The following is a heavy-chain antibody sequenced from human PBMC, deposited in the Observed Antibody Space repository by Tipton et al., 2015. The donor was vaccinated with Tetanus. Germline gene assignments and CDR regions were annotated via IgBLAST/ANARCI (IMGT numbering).Heavy chain of an antibody. Sequence: TLSLTCTVSGASLRNSYWSWIRQSPGKGLEWISYIFHSGSTNYNPALKSRVTISMDTSRNQISLNLTSVTAADTAVYFCARGLPREPFYFDYWGQGKQVTVSS. D-gene: IGHD1-26*01. J-gene: IGHJ4*02. CDR2: IFHSGST. CDR3: ARGLPREPFYFDY. V-gene: IGHV4-59*01. CDR1: GASLRNSY.